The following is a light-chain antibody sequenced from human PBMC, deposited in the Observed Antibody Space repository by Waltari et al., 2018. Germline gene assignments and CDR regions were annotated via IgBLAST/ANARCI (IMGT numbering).Light chain of an antibody. CDR1: QTVRSY. CDR2: DAS. J-gene: IGKJ2*01. V-gene: IGKV3-11*01. CDR3: QQRSNWPYT. Sequence: EIVLTQSPATLSLSPGERATLSCRASQTVRSYLAWYQQRPSQTPRLLIFDASSRATGISAKFSGSGSGTDFTLTVSNLEPEDFAVYYCQQRSNWPYTFGQGTRVEIK.